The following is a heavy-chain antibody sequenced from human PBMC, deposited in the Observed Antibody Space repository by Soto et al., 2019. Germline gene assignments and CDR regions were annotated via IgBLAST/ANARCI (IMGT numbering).Heavy chain of an antibody. Sequence: EVQLLESGGGLVQPGGSLRLSCAASGFTFSSYAMSWVRHAPGKGLEWVSAISGSGGSTYYADSVKGRFTISRDNSKNTLYLQMNSLRAEDTAVYYCAKVRDIVLMVYAMCFDYWGQGTLVTVSS. CDR3: AKVRDIVLMVYAMCFDY. V-gene: IGHV3-23*01. J-gene: IGHJ4*02. CDR1: GFTFSSYA. CDR2: ISGSGGST. D-gene: IGHD2-8*01.